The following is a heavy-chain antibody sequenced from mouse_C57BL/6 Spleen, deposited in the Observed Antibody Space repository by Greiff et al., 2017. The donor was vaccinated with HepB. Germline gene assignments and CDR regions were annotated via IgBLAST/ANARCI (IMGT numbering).Heavy chain of an antibody. D-gene: IGHD1-1*01. Sequence: QVQLKQSGAELARPGASVKLSCKASGYTFTSYGISWVKQRTGQGLEWIGEIYPRSGNTYYNEKFKGKATLTADKSSSTAYMELRSLTSEDSAVYFCARDYYGSSPFYWGQGTSVTVSS. CDR1: GYTFTSYG. J-gene: IGHJ4*01. CDR2: IYPRSGNT. CDR3: ARDYYGSSPFY. V-gene: IGHV1-81*01.